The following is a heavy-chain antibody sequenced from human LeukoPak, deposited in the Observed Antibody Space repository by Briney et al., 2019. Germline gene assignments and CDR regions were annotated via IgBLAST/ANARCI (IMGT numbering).Heavy chain of an antibody. V-gene: IGHV4-39*07. CDR3: AKSAHSSGWYLDY. D-gene: IGHD6-19*01. CDR2: IFYSGST. Sequence: SETLSLTCTVSGGSISTSSYYWGWVRQPPGKGLEWIGNIFYSGSTYYNPSLKSRVTISVDTSKNQFSLKLSSVTAADTAVYYCAKSAHSSGWYLDYWGQGTLVTVSS. J-gene: IGHJ4*02. CDR1: GGSISTSSYY.